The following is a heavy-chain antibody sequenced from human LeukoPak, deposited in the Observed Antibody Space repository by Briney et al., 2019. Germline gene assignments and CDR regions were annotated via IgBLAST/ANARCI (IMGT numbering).Heavy chain of an antibody. CDR2: ISGGGGGT. CDR3: ARRTDTGSTNFNS. CDR1: GFTFRLYA. Sequence: GGSLRLSCATSGFTFRLYAMTWVRQAPGKGLEWVSAISGGGGGTYYTDSVKGRFTISRDNSNNVLFLQMNSLTVDDSAVYFCARRTDTGSTNFNSWGQGTLVTVSS. J-gene: IGHJ4*02. V-gene: IGHV3-23*01. D-gene: IGHD1-26*01.